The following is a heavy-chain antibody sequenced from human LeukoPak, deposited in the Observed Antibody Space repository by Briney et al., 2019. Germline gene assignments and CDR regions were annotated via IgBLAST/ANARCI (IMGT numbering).Heavy chain of an antibody. CDR1: GFTFDDYA. D-gene: IGHD3-22*01. V-gene: IGHV3-9*01. CDR2: ISWNSGSI. CDR3: AKDTSEFYDSSGYAGFPR. J-gene: IGHJ1*01. Sequence: PGRSLRLSCAASGFTFDDYAMHWVRQAPGKGLEWVPGISWNSGSIGYADSVKGRFTISRDNAKNSLYLQMNSLRAEDTALYYCAKDTSEFYDSSGYAGFPRWGQGTLVTVSS.